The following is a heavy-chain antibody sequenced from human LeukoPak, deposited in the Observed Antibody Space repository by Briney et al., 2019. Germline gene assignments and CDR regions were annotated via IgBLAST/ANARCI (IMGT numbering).Heavy chain of an antibody. Sequence: GGSLRLSCAASGFTFSSYGMHWVRQAPGKGLEWVAVISYDGSNKYYADSVKGRFTIPRDNSKNTLYLQMNSLRAEDTAVYYCAKDGAYYYGSGSRPINWFDPWGQGTLVTVSS. D-gene: IGHD3-10*01. J-gene: IGHJ5*02. CDR2: ISYDGSNK. CDR1: GFTFSSYG. CDR3: AKDGAYYYGSGSRPINWFDP. V-gene: IGHV3-30*18.